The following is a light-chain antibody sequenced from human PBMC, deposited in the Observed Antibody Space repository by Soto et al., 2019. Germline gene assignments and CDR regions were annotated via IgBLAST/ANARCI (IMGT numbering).Light chain of an antibody. V-gene: IGLV2-14*03. CDR2: GVT. CDR3: SSYASSSTLL. CDR1: SSDIGYYNY. J-gene: IGLJ1*01. Sequence: QSVLTQPASVSGSPGQSITISCTGTSSDIGYYNYVSWYQHHPGKAPELIIYGVTNRPSGVSYRFSASKSGSTASLTISGLQAEDEADYYSSSYASSSTLLFGTGTKVTVL.